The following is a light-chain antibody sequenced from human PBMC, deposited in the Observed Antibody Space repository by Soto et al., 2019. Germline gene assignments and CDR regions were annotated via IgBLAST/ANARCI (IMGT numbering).Light chain of an antibody. J-gene: IGKJ1*01. CDR1: QSISYN. Sequence: EIVITQSPSTLSVSXXXXXXLSXXASQSISYNLAWFQQKPGQPPRLLIYGASSRATGIPARFSGSGSGTEFTLTMSSLQSEDFAVYYCHQYNKWPRTFGQGTKVDIK. CDR3: HQYNKWPRT. CDR2: GAS. V-gene: IGKV3-15*01.